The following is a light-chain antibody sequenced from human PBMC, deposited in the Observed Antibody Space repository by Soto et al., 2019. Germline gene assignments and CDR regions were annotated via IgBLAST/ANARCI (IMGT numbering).Light chain of an antibody. Sequence: DIVMTQSPDSLAVSLGERVTINCKSSQSVLYSSTNRNYLAWYQQKPRQPPKLLIYWASTRESGVPDRFSGSGSGTDFTLTISSLQAEDLAVYYCQQYYTPPYTFGQGTKLEIK. CDR3: QQYYTPPYT. V-gene: IGKV4-1*01. CDR1: QSVLYSSTNRNY. CDR2: WAS. J-gene: IGKJ2*01.